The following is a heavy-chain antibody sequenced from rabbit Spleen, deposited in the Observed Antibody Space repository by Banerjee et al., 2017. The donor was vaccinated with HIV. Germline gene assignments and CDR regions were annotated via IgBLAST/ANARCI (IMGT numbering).Heavy chain of an antibody. V-gene: IGHV1S40*01. Sequence: QSLKESGGDLVKPGASLTLTCTASGFTLSSYYYMCWVRQAPGKGLEWIACINTATGKAVYASWAKGRFTCSKTSSTTVTLQMTSLTVADTATYFCARDTGSSFSSYGMDLWGPGTLVTVS. CDR2: INTATGKA. CDR3: ARDTGSSFSSYGMDL. D-gene: IGHD8-1*01. CDR1: GFTLSSYYY. J-gene: IGHJ6*01.